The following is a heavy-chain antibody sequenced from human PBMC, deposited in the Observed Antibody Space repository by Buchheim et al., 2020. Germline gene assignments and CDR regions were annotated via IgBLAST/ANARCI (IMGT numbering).Heavy chain of an antibody. CDR1: GFTFSSYS. CDR3: ARAGYYDILTGYAHYGMDV. Sequence: EVQLVESGGGLVKPGGSLRLSCAASGFTFSSYSMNWVRQAPGKGLEWVSSISSSSSYIYYADSVKGRFTISRDNAKNSLYLQMNSLRAEDTAAYYCARAGYYDILTGYAHYGMDVWGQGTT. CDR2: ISSSSSYI. J-gene: IGHJ6*02. D-gene: IGHD3-9*01. V-gene: IGHV3-21*01.